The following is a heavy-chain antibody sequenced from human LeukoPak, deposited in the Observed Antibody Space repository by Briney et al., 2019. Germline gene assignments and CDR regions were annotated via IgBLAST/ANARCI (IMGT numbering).Heavy chain of an antibody. CDR1: GGSISSYY. Sequence: SETLSLTCTVSGGSISSYYWSWIRQPPGKGLEWIGYIYYSGSTNYNPSLKSRVTILVDTSKNQFSLKLSSVTAADTAVYYCARHLRELSPPAEYFQHWGQGTLVTVSS. CDR3: ARHLRELSPPAEYFQH. J-gene: IGHJ1*01. D-gene: IGHD1-26*01. CDR2: IYYSGST. V-gene: IGHV4-59*08.